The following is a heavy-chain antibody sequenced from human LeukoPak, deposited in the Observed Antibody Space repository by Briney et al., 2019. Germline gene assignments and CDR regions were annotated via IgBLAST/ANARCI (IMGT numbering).Heavy chain of an antibody. CDR2: IKSKTDGGTT. D-gene: IGHD5-18*01. CDR1: GFTFSNAW. J-gene: IGHJ3*02. CDR3: TTNMDTAMADDAFDI. V-gene: IGHV3-15*01. Sequence: PGGSLRLSCAASGFTFSNAWMSWVRQAPGKGLEWVGRIKSKTDGGTTDYAAPVKGRFTISRDDSKNTLYLQMNSLKTEDTAVYYCTTNMDTAMADDAFDIWGQGTMVTVSS.